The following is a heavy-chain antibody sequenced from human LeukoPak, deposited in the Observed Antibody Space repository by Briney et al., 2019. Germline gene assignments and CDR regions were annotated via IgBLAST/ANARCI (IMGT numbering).Heavy chain of an antibody. CDR1: GYTFTSYA. CDR3: ARDWVGWFGELSGIDY. Sequence: ASVKVSCKASGYTFTSYAINWVRQAPGQGLEWRGWINTNTGNPTYAQGFTGRFVFSLDTSVSTAYLQISSLKAEDTAVYYCARDWVGWFGELSGIDYWGQGTLVTVSS. D-gene: IGHD3-10*01. V-gene: IGHV7-4-1*02. J-gene: IGHJ4*02. CDR2: INTNTGNP.